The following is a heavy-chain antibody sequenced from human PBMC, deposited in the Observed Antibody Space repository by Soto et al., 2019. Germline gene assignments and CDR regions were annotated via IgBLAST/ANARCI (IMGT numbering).Heavy chain of an antibody. D-gene: IGHD3-22*01. CDR2: INPNSGGT. CDR1: GYTFTGYY. V-gene: IGHV1-2*04. CDR3: ARGETITYYYDSSGYFLFDY. J-gene: IGHJ4*02. Sequence: QVQLVQSGAEVKKPGASVKVSCKASGYTFTGYYMHWVLQAPGQGLEWMGWINPNSGGTNYAQKFQGWVTMTRDTTISTAYMELSRLRSDDTAVYYCARGETITYYYDSSGYFLFDYWGQGTLVTVSS.